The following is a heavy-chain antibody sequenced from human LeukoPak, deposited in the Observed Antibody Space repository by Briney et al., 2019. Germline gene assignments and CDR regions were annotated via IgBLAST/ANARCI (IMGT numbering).Heavy chain of an antibody. J-gene: IGHJ4*02. Sequence: GRSLRLSCAASGFTFDDYAMHWVRQAPGKGLEWVSGISWNSGSIGYADSVKGRFTISRDNSKNTLYLQMNSLRAEDTAVYYCAKVESGGDYGDYVFDYWGQGTLVTVSS. CDR1: GFTFDDYA. CDR2: ISWNSGSI. V-gene: IGHV3-9*01. CDR3: AKVESGGDYGDYVFDY. D-gene: IGHD4-17*01.